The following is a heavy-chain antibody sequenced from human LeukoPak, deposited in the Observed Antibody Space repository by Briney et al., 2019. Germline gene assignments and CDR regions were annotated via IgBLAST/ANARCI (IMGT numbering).Heavy chain of an antibody. Sequence: GASVKVSCKASGYTFTSYAMHWVRQAPGQRLEWMGWINAGNGNTKYSQKFQGRVTITRDTSASTAYMELSSLRSEDTAVYYCARAEWELLDYGMDVWGQGTTVTVS. CDR1: GYTFTSYA. CDR2: INAGNGNT. CDR3: ARAEWELLDYGMDV. V-gene: IGHV1-3*01. D-gene: IGHD1-26*01. J-gene: IGHJ6*02.